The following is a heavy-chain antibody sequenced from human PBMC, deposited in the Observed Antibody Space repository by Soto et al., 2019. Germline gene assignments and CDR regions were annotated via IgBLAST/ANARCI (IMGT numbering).Heavy chain of an antibody. D-gene: IGHD6-6*01. J-gene: IGHJ4*02. V-gene: IGHV1-18*01. CDR3: ASGLAAREYTRTDY. CDR2: ISAYNGNT. Sequence: GASVKVSCKASGYTFTSYGISWVRQAPGQGLEWMGWISAYNGNTNYAQKLQGRVTMTTDTSTSTAYMELRSLRSDDTAVYYCASGLAAREYTRTDYWGQGTLVTVSS. CDR1: GYTFTSYG.